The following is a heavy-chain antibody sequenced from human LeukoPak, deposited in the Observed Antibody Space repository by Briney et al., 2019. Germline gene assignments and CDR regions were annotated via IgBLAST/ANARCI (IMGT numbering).Heavy chain of an antibody. CDR2: IYYSGST. D-gene: IGHD6-6*01. CDR1: GGSISSGDYY. J-gene: IGHJ5*02. CDR3: ASGRGYSSSSRRFDP. Sequence: XTCTVSGGSISSGDYYWSWIRQPPGKGLEWIGYIYYSGSTYYNPSLKSRVTISVDTSKNQFSLKLSSVTAADTAVYYCASGRGYSSSSRRFDPWGQGTLVTVSS. V-gene: IGHV4-30-4*08.